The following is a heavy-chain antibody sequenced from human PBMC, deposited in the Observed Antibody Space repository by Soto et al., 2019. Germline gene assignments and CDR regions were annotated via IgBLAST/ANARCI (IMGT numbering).Heavy chain of an antibody. V-gene: IGHV3-23*01. CDR2: ISGSGGRT. CDR3: ARAYEGDYFDY. CDR1: GFTFSSYA. J-gene: IGHJ4*02. Sequence: GGSLRLSCAASGFTFSSYAMSWVRQAPGKGLEWVSAISGSGGRTYYADSVKGRFTISRDNSKNTLYLQMNSLRAEDTAVYYCARAYEGDYFDYWGQGTLVTVSS. D-gene: IGHD3-16*01.